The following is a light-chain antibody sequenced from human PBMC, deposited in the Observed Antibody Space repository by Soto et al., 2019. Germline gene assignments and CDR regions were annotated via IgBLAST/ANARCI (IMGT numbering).Light chain of an antibody. J-gene: IGKJ5*01. CDR2: AAS. CDR1: QGIRSW. V-gene: IGKV1-12*01. Sequence: DLQMTQSPSSVSASVGDTVTITCRASQGIRSWLAWYQQKPGQAPQPLIYAASSLQSGVPSRFSGSGSGTEFTLTITSLQPEDFATYYCQQANSYPIAFGQGTRLDIK. CDR3: QQANSYPIA.